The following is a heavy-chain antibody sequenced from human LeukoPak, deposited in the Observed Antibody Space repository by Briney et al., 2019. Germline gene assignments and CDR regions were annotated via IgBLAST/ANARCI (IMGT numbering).Heavy chain of an antibody. Sequence: GESLKISCKGSGYSFTSYWIGWVRQMPGKGLEWMGIIYPGDSDTRYSPSFQGQVTISADKSISTAYLQWSSLKASDTAMYYCARQVCSSTSCYNYFDYCGQGTLVTVSS. V-gene: IGHV5-51*01. CDR1: GYSFTSYW. CDR2: IYPGDSDT. J-gene: IGHJ4*02. CDR3: ARQVCSSTSCYNYFDY. D-gene: IGHD2-2*02.